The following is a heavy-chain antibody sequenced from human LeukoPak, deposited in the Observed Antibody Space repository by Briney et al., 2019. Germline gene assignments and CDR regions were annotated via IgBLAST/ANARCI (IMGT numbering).Heavy chain of an antibody. J-gene: IGHJ6*02. CDR2: IYYNGKT. V-gene: IGHV4-39*07. CDR1: GGSVTYTNYY. CDR3: ARVWGRLVVVPAGPNGMDV. D-gene: IGHD2-2*01. Sequence: KSSETLSLTCTVSGGSVTYTNYYWGWIRQPPGKGLQWIGVIYYNGKTYYNPSLKSRVTISVDTSKNQFSLKLSSVTAADTAVYYCARVWGRLVVVPAGPNGMDVWGQGTTVTVSS.